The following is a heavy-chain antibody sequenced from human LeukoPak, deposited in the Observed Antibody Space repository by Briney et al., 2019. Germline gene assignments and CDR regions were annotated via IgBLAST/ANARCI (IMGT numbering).Heavy chain of an antibody. CDR2: FKSKTDGGTT. Sequence: GGSLRLSCAASGFTFSSYEMNWVRQAPGKGLEWVGRFKSKTDGGTTDYAAPVKGRFTISRDDSKNKLYLQMNSLKTEDTAVYYCTTEGYCSGGNCYSYDNWGQGTLVTVSS. CDR3: TTEGYCSGGNCYSYDN. D-gene: IGHD2-15*01. J-gene: IGHJ4*02. V-gene: IGHV3-15*01. CDR1: GFTFSSYE.